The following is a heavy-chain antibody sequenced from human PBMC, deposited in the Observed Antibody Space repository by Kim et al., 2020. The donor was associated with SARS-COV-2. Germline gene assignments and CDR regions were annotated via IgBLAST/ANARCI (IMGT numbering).Heavy chain of an antibody. CDR2: INHSGST. CDR3: ARKGYYYGSGRRYFDY. Sequence: SETLSLTCAVYGGSFSGYYWSWIRQPPGKGLEWIGEINHSGSTNYNPSLKSRVTISVDTSKNQFSLKLSSVTAADTAVYYCARKGYYYGSGRRYFDYWG. J-gene: IGHJ4*01. V-gene: IGHV4-34*01. CDR1: GGSFSGYY. D-gene: IGHD3-10*01.